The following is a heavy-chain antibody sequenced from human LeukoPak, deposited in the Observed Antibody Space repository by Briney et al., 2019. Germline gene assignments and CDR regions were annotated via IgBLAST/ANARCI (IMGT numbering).Heavy chain of an antibody. CDR2: MNPNSGNT. CDR3: ARWGSSWYNYYYYGMDV. J-gene: IGHJ6*02. Sequence: ASVKVSCTASGYTFTSYDINWVRQATGQGLEWMGWMNPNSGNTGYAQKFQGRVTMTRNTSISTAYMELSSLISEDTAVYYCARWGSSWYNYYYYGMDVWGQGTTVTVSS. CDR1: GYTFTSYD. V-gene: IGHV1-8*01. D-gene: IGHD6-13*01.